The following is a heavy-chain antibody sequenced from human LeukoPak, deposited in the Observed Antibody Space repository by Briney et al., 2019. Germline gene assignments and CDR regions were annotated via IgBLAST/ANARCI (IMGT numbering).Heavy chain of an antibody. CDR2: IYWDDDK. Sequence: SGPTLAKPTQTLTLTCTFSGFSLSTSGVGVGWIRQPPGKALEWLALIYWDDDKRYSPSRKSRLPITKDTSKNQEVLTMTNMDPVDTATDYCALRRDYDILTYYLLGGYFDYWGQGTLVTVSS. V-gene: IGHV2-5*02. CDR1: GFSLSTSGVG. D-gene: IGHD3-9*01. J-gene: IGHJ4*02. CDR3: ALRRDYDILTYYLLGGYFDY.